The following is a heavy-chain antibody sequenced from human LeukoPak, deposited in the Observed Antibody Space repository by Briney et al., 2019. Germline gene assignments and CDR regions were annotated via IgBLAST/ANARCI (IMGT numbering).Heavy chain of an antibody. Sequence: GGSLRLSCAASGFTFSSYSMNWVRQAPGKGLEWVSSISSSSSYIYYADSVKGRFTISRDNAKNSLYLQMNSLRAEDTAVYYCARDGIAARGFDYWGQGTLVTVSS. CDR2: ISSSSSYI. D-gene: IGHD6-6*01. CDR3: ARDGIAARGFDY. CDR1: GFTFSSYS. V-gene: IGHV3-21*01. J-gene: IGHJ4*02.